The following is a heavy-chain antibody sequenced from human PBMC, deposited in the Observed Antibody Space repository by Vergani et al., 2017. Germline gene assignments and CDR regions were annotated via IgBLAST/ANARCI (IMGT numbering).Heavy chain of an antibody. CDR1: GFAFSSYW. Sequence: EVQVVESGGGLVQPGGSLRLSCDSSGFAFSSYWMTWVRQAPGKGLGWVASIKQDGTEKYYVDSVKGRFTISRDNAKNSLYLQMSSLRAEDTAVYYCARCGTVLVFYYYMDVWGRGTTVTVSS. V-gene: IGHV3-7*01. J-gene: IGHJ6*03. CDR3: ARCGTVLVFYYYMDV. D-gene: IGHD5-18*01. CDR2: IKQDGTEK.